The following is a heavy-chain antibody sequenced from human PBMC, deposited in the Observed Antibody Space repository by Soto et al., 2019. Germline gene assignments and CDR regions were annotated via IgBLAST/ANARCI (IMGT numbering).Heavy chain of an antibody. V-gene: IGHV3-15*01. Sequence: PGGSLRLSCAASGFTFSNVWMSWVRQVPGKGLEWVGRIKSKTDGGAIDYAAPVEGRFTISRDDSKSMLYLQMSSLKTEDTAVYYCSTFYYGSPLDWGQGTLVTSPQ. J-gene: IGHJ4*02. CDR1: GFTFSNVW. D-gene: IGHD3-10*01. CDR2: IKSKTDGGAI. CDR3: STFYYGSPLD.